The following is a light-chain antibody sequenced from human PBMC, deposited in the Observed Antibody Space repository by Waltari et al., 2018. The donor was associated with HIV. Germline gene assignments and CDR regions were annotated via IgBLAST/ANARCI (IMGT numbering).Light chain of an antibody. CDR2: GAS. J-gene: IGKJ1*01. CDR1: QSVRSN. CDR3: QQYNNWPLT. V-gene: IGKV3-15*01. Sequence: EIVMTQSPATLSVSPGDRVTVPCRASQSVRSNLAWYQQKPGQAPRLLMYGASTRATGIPARFSGSGSGTDFTLTISSLQSEDFAVYSCQQYNNWPLTFGQGTKVEVK.